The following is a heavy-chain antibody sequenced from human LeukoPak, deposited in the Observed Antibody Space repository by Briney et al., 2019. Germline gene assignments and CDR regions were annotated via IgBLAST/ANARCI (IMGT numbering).Heavy chain of an antibody. J-gene: IGHJ4*02. CDR3: ARVRFYYDSSGPMPPQFDY. D-gene: IGHD3-22*01. Sequence: GASVKVSCKASGYTFTSHGISWVRQAPGQGLEWMGWISAYNGNTNYAQKLQGRVTMTTDTSTSTAYMELRSLRSDDTAVYYCARVRFYYDSSGPMPPQFDYWGQGTLVTVSS. CDR2: ISAYNGNT. CDR1: GYTFTSHG. V-gene: IGHV1-18*01.